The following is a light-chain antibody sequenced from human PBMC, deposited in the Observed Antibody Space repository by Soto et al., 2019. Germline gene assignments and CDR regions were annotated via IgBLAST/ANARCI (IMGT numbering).Light chain of an antibody. CDR2: VNS. J-gene: IGLJ2*01. CDR1: SSNIGAGYD. CDR3: QSYDKSLSGSI. V-gene: IGLV1-40*01. Sequence: QLVLTQPPSVSGAPGQRVTISCTGSSSNIGAGYDVHWYQQLPGTAPKLLIYVNSNRPSGVPDRFSGSKSGTSASLAITGLQAEDEADYYCQSYDKSLSGSIFGGGTKLTVL.